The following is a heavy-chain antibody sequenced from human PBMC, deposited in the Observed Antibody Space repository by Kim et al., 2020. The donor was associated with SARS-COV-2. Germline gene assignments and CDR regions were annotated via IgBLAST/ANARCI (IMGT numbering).Heavy chain of an antibody. V-gene: IGHV3-15*01. D-gene: IGHD6-6*01. Sequence: AAPVKGRFTISRDDSTNTLYLQMNSRKSEDTALYYCARQRGGSSKYYFDYWGQGTLVTVSS. CDR3: ARQRGGSSKYYFDY. J-gene: IGHJ4*02.